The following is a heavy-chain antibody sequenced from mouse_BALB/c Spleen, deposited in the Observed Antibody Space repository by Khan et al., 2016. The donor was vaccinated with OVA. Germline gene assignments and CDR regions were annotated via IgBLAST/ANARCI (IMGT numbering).Heavy chain of an antibody. J-gene: IGHJ3*01. CDR1: GYTFTDYY. CDR3: ARRNYFGYTFAY. V-gene: IGHV1-77*01. D-gene: IGHD1-2*01. Sequence: QVQLQQSGAELARPGASVKLSCKASGYTFTDYYINWVKLRTGQGLEWIGEISPGSGDTYYNERFKGKATLTAAKSSSTAYMQLSSLTSEASAVYCCARRNYFGYTFAYWGQGTLVTVSA. CDR2: ISPGSGDT.